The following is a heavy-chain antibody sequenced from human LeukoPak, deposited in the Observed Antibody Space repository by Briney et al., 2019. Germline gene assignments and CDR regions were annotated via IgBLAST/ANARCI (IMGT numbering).Heavy chain of an antibody. D-gene: IGHD3-3*01. V-gene: IGHV1-2*02. CDR2: INPNSGGT. Sequence: ASVKVSCKASGYTFTGYYMHWVQQAPGQGLEWMGWINPNSGGTNYAQKFQGRVTMTRDTSISTAYMELSRLRSDDTAVYYCARDLGHYDFWSGHMNWFDPWGQGTLVTVSS. CDR3: ARDLGHYDFWSGHMNWFDP. CDR1: GYTFTGYY. J-gene: IGHJ5*02.